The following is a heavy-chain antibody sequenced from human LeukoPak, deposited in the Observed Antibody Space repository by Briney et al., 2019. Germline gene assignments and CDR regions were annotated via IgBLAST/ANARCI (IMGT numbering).Heavy chain of an antibody. CDR1: GGSISSSGYY. J-gene: IGHJ3*02. V-gene: IGHV4-39*02. CDR2: IYYSGIT. CDR3: ARDRGGYDYTHDAFDI. Sequence: SETLSLTCSVSGGSISSSGYYWGWIRQSPGEGLEWIGNIYYSGITYYNPSLKSRVTISVDTSKNQFSVKLSSVTAADTAVYYCARDRGGYDYTHDAFDIWGQGTMVTVSS. D-gene: IGHD5-12*01.